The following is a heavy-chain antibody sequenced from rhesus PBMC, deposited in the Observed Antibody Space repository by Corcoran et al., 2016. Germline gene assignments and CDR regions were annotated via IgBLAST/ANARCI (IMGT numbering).Heavy chain of an antibody. V-gene: IGHV4-127*01. CDR3: ARMAWGSGWYFVWSFDY. CDR1: GYSISSGYG. CDR2: IGGRRGST. D-gene: IGHD6-31*01. Sequence: QVQLQESGPGLVKPSETLSLTCAVSGYSISSGYGWSWIRQPPGKGLEWIGYIGGRRGSTNPNPSLKSRVTLYKDTSKNQFSLKVSSVTAADTAVYYGARMAWGSGWYFVWSFDYWGQGVLVTVSS. J-gene: IGHJ4*01.